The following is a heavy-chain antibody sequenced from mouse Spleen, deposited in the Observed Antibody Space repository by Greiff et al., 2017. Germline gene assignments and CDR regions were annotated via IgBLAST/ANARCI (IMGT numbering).Heavy chain of an antibody. D-gene: IGHD1-3*01. CDR3: ARGYSYAMDY. J-gene: IGHJ4*01. CDR1: GYTLTSYD. V-gene: IGHV1-85*01. Sequence: VKLVESGPELVKPGASVKLSCKASGYTLTSYDINWVKQRPGQGLERIGSIYPGDGRTTYNETFKGTATLTVDTSSSTAYMELHSVTSEDTAVYFCARGYSYAMDYWGQGTSVTVSS. CDR2: IYPGDGRT.